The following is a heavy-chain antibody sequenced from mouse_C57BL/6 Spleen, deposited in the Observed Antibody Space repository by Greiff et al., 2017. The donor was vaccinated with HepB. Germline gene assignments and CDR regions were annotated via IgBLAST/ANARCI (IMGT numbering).Heavy chain of an antibody. Sequence: EVQLQQSGTVLARPGASVKMSCKTSGYTFTSYWMHWVKQRPGQGLEWIGAIYPGNSDTSYNQKFKGKAKLTAVTSASTAYRELRSLTNEDSAVYYCTRDYDGDYAMDYWGQGTSVTVSS. V-gene: IGHV1-5*01. CDR2: IYPGNSDT. D-gene: IGHD2-4*01. J-gene: IGHJ4*01. CDR3: TRDYDGDYAMDY. CDR1: GYTFTSYW.